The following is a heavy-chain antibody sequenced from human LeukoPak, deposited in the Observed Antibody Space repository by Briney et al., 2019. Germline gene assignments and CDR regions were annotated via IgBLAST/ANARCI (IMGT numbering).Heavy chain of an antibody. J-gene: IGHJ4*02. V-gene: IGHV3-9*01. D-gene: IGHD2-15*01. CDR1: GFTFDDYA. CDR2: ISWNSGSI. Sequence: GRSLRLSCAASGFTFDDYAMHWVRQAPGKGLEWVSGISWNSGSIGYADSVKGRFTISRDNSKNTLYLQLNSLGAEDTAVYYCAAQPCSVGRCYLDYWGQGTLVTVSS. CDR3: AAQPCSVGRCYLDY.